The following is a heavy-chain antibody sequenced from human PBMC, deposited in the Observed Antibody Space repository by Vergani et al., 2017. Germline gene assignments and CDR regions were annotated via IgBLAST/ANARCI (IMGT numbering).Heavy chain of an antibody. CDR3: ARGLRGGDFDY. V-gene: IGHV1-46*01. Sequence: QVQLVQSGAEVKKPGASVKVSCKASGYTFTSYYMHWVRQAPGQGLEWLAIINPSGGSTSYAQKFQGRVTMTRDTSTSTVYMELSSLRSEDTAVYYCARGLRGGDFDYWGQGTLVTVSS. CDR1: GYTFTSYY. J-gene: IGHJ4*02. D-gene: IGHD3-10*01. CDR2: INPSGGST.